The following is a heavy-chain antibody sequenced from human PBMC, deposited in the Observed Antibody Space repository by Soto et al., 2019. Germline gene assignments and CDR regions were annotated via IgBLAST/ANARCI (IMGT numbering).Heavy chain of an antibody. CDR2: TRNKANSYTT. J-gene: IGHJ4*02. CDR1: GFTFSDHY. CDR3: ARGGPYKYYFDY. Sequence: GGSLRLSCAASGFTFSDHYMDWVRQAPGKGLEWVGRTRNKANSYTTEYAASVKGRFTISRDDSKNSLYLQMNSLKTEDTAVYYCARGGPYKYYFDYWGQGTLVTVSS. V-gene: IGHV3-72*01. D-gene: IGHD1-1*01.